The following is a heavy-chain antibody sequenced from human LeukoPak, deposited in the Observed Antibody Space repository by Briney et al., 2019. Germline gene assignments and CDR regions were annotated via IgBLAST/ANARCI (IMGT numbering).Heavy chain of an antibody. J-gene: IGHJ4*02. Sequence: PGGSLRLSCAASGFTFSNYAMSWVRQAPGKGLEWVSAISGSGGSTYYPDSVKGRFTISGDNSKNTLYLQMNCLRAEDTAVYYCAKETYYDSSGAPLFDYWGQGTLVTVSS. CDR3: AKETYYDSSGAPLFDY. CDR2: ISGSGGST. D-gene: IGHD3-22*01. V-gene: IGHV3-23*01. CDR1: GFTFSNYA.